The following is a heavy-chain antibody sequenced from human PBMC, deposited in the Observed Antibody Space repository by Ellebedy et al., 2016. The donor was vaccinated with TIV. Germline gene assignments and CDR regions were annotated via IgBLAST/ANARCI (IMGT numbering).Heavy chain of an antibody. D-gene: IGHD2/OR15-2a*01. J-gene: IGHJ6*02. V-gene: IGHV3-23*01. CDR3: GNPLFSFSYGMDV. CDR2: ISGGGGNT. Sequence: PGGSLRLSCAASGFTFSSYAMSWVRQAPGKGLEWVSTISGGGGNTHYADSVKGRFTISRDNTKNTLYLQMNSVRAEDTAVYYCGNPLFSFSYGMDVWGQGTTVTVSS. CDR1: GFTFSSYA.